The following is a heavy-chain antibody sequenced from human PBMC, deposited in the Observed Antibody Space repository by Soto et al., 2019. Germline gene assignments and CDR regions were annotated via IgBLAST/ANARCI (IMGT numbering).Heavy chain of an antibody. CDR3: ARGQVVAAQH. J-gene: IGHJ4*02. Sequence: SETLSLTCAVSGGSISSGGYSWSWIRQPPGKDLEWIGYIYHSGSTYYNPSLKSRVTISVDRSKNQFSLQLSSVTAADTAVYYCARGQVVAAQHWGQGTLVTVS. CDR2: IYHSGST. V-gene: IGHV4-30-2*01. D-gene: IGHD2-15*01. CDR1: GGSISSGGYS.